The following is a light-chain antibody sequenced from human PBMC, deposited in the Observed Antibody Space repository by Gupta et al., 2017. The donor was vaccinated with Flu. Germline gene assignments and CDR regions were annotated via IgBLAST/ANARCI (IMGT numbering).Light chain of an antibody. Sequence: IVLTQSPATLSLSPGERATLPCRAGQSVGTNLAWYQQKPGQPPRLLIYNAANRATGAPARFSGSGSGTDFTLTISSLEPEDFAIYYCQQRAHWWTFGQGTKVEIK. CDR1: QSVGTN. J-gene: IGKJ1*01. CDR2: NAA. CDR3: QQRAHWWT. V-gene: IGKV3-11*01.